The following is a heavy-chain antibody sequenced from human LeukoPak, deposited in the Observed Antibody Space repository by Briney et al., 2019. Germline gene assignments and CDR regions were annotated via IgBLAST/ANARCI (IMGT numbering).Heavy chain of an antibody. CDR2: FDPEDGET. Sequence: GASVKLSCKVSGYTLTELSMHWVRQAPGKGLEWMGGFDPEDGETIYAQKFQGRVTMTEDTSTDTGYMELSSLSSEDTAVYYCATDLTTLTHYYDSSGYAFDCWGQGTLVTVSA. D-gene: IGHD3-22*01. J-gene: IGHJ4*02. CDR1: GYTLTELS. V-gene: IGHV1-24*01. CDR3: ATDLTTLTHYYDSSGYAFDC.